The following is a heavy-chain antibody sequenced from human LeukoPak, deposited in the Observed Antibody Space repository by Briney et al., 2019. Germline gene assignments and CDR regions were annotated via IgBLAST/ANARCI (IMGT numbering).Heavy chain of an antibody. CDR3: ARAGSGWPLYYYYGMDV. V-gene: IGHV4-4*07. CDR2: IYSSGST. CDR1: GGSISNYY. D-gene: IGHD6-19*01. J-gene: IGHJ6*02. Sequence: PSETLSLTCTVPGGSISNYYWSWIRQPAGKRLEWLGRIYSSGSTNYNPSLESRVTVSVDTSKNQFSLKLSSVTAADTAVYYCARAGSGWPLYYYYGMDVWGQGTTVTVSS.